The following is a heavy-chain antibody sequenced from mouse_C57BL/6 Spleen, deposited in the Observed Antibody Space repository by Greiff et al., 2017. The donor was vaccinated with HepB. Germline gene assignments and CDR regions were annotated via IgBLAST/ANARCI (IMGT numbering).Heavy chain of an antibody. Sequence: EVQVVESGEGLVKPGGSLKLSCAASGFTFSSYAMSWVRQTPEKRLEWVAYISSGGDYIYYADTVKGRFTISRDNARNTLYLQMSSLKSEDTAMYYCTRVITTVVAFYYFDYWGQGTTLTVSS. J-gene: IGHJ2*01. D-gene: IGHD1-1*01. CDR3: TRVITTVVAFYYFDY. CDR1: GFTFSSYA. CDR2: ISSGGDYI. V-gene: IGHV5-9-1*02.